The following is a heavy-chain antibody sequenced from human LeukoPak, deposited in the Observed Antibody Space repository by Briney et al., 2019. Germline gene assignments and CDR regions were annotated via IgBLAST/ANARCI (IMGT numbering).Heavy chain of an antibody. CDR2: ISYDGSNK. J-gene: IGHJ4*02. V-gene: IGHV3-30*18. Sequence: GRSLRLSCAASGFTFSSYGMHWVRQAPGKGLEWVAVISYDGSNKYYADSVKGRFTISRDNSKNTLYLQMNSLRAEDTAVYYCAKSRGDLIDYWGQGIPVTVSS. D-gene: IGHD3-16*01. CDR3: AKSRGDLIDY. CDR1: GFTFSSYG.